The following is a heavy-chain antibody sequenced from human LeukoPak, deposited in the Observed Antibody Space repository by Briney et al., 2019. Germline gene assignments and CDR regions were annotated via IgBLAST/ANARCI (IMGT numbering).Heavy chain of an antibody. CDR2: IKQDGSEK. V-gene: IGHV3-7*01. Sequence: QTGGSLRLSCAASGFTFSSYWMSWVRQAPGKGLEWVANIKQDGSEKYYVDSVKGRFTISRDNAKNSLYLQMSSLRAEDTAVYYCARDLGAAAAGSIAFDIWGQGTMVTVSS. J-gene: IGHJ3*02. CDR1: GFTFSSYW. CDR3: ARDLGAAAAGSIAFDI. D-gene: IGHD6-13*01.